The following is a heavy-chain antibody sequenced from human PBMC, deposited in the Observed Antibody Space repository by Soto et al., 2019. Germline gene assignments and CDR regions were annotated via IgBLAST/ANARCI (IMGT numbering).Heavy chain of an antibody. V-gene: IGHV3-30-3*01. J-gene: IGHJ3*02. CDR3: ARGSSYSGSPRAFDI. D-gene: IGHD1-26*01. CDR2: ISYDGSNK. Sequence: QVQLVESGGGVVQPGRSLRLSCAASGFTFSSYAMHWVRQAPGKGLEWVAVISYDGSNKYYADSVKGRFTISRDNSKNTLYLQMNSLRAEDTAVYYCARGSSYSGSPRAFDIWGQGTMVTVSS. CDR1: GFTFSSYA.